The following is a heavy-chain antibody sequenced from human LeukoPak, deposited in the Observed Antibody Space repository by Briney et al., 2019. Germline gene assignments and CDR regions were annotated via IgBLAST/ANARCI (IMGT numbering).Heavy chain of an antibody. J-gene: IGHJ4*02. D-gene: IGHD1-26*01. CDR3: ARGSRGGAHDY. Sequence: SETLSLTCAVYGGSFSGYYWSWIRQPPGKGLEWIGEINHSGSTNYNPSLKSRVTISGDTSKNQFSLKLISVTAADTAVYYCARGSRGGAHDYWGQGTLVTVSS. CDR1: GGSFSGYY. V-gene: IGHV4-34*01. CDR2: INHSGST.